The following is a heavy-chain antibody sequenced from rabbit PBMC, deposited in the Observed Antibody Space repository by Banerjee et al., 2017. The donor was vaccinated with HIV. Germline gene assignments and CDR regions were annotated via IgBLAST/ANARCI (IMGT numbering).Heavy chain of an antibody. Sequence: APGKGPEWIACIDAGDGSTDYATWAKGRFTISKTSSTTVTLQMTSLTVADTATYFCARDTGSSFSSYGMDLWGPGTLVTVS. J-gene: IGHJ6*01. D-gene: IGHD8-1*01. CDR3: ARDTGSSFSSYGMDL. V-gene: IGHV1S40*01. CDR2: IDAGDGST.